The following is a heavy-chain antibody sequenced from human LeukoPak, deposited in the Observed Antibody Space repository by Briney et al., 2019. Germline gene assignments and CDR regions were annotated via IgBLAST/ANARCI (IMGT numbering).Heavy chain of an antibody. CDR3: AREVEMAYVDY. D-gene: IGHD5-24*01. CDR2: ISYRGST. J-gene: IGHJ4*02. Sequence: PSETLSLTCTVSGGSITIYYWSWIRQPAGKGLEWIGYISYRGSTSYNPSLNSRVSISLDTSKNQLSLRLNSVTAADTAVYYCAREVEMAYVDYWGQGTLVTVSS. V-gene: IGHV4-59*01. CDR1: GGSITIYY.